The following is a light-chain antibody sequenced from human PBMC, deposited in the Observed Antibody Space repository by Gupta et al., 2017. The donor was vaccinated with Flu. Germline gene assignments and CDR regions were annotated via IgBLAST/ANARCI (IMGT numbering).Light chain of an antibody. J-gene: IGKJ2*01. V-gene: IGKV1-9*01. CDR2: AAS. CDR3: QQHNSYPQYN. CDR1: QGISSY. Sequence: DIELTLSPSFLSASVGDRVTITCRASQGISSYLAWYQQKPAKAPKLLIYAASTWQSGGPSRFSGSGYGTEFTLTISSRQPEDFAAYYCQQHNSYPQYNFGQGTKMEIK.